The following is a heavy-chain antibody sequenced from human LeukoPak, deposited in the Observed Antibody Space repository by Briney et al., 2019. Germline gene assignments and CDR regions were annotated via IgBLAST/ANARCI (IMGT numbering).Heavy chain of an antibody. Sequence: SETLSLTCAVYGGSFSGYYWSWIRQPPGKGLEWIGEINHSGSTNYNPSLKSRVTISVDTSKNQFSLKLSSVTAADTAVYYCARGSIAVAGTKVFDYWGQGTLVTVSS. D-gene: IGHD6-19*01. CDR2: INHSGST. V-gene: IGHV4-34*01. CDR1: GGSFSGYY. J-gene: IGHJ4*02. CDR3: ARGSIAVAGTKVFDY.